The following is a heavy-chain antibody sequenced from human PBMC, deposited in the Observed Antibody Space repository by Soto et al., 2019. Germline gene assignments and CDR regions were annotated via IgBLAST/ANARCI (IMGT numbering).Heavy chain of an antibody. CDR2: IYYSGST. CDR3: AGVNYGDPYWYFDL. Sequence: QVQLQESGPGLVKPSETLSLTCTVSGGSISSYYWSWIRQPPGKGLEWIGYIYYSGSTNYNPSLKSRVTISVDTSKNQFSLKLSSVTAADTAVYYCAGVNYGDPYWYFDLWGRGTLVTVSS. J-gene: IGHJ2*01. V-gene: IGHV4-59*01. D-gene: IGHD4-17*01. CDR1: GGSISSYY.